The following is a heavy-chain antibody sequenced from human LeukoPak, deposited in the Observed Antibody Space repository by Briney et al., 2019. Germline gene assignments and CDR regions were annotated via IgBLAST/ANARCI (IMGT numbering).Heavy chain of an antibody. CDR1: GYTLTELS. Sequence: ASVKVSCKVSGYTLTELSMHWVRLAPGKGLEWMGGFDPEDGETIYAQKFQGRVTMTEDTSTDTAYMELSSLRSEDTAVCYCATEVGATRDFDYWGQGTLVTVSS. J-gene: IGHJ4*02. D-gene: IGHD1-26*01. V-gene: IGHV1-24*01. CDR3: ATEVGATRDFDY. CDR2: FDPEDGET.